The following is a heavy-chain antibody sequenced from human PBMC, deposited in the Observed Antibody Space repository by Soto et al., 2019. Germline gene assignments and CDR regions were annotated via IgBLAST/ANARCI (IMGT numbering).Heavy chain of an antibody. J-gene: IGHJ4*02. D-gene: IGHD1-26*01. Sequence: GGSLRLSCAASGFTFSSYGMHWVRQAPGKGLEWVAVIWYDGSNKYYADSVKGRFTISRDNSKNTLYLQMNSLRAEDTAVYYCARDSWDEYYFDYWGQGTLVTVSS. CDR1: GFTFSSYG. V-gene: IGHV3-33*01. CDR2: IWYDGSNK. CDR3: ARDSWDEYYFDY.